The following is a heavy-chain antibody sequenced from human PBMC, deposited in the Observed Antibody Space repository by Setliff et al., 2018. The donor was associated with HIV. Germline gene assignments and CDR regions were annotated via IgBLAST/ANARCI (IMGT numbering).Heavy chain of an antibody. J-gene: IGHJ3*02. CDR2: IDPNSGDT. V-gene: IGHV1-2*02. D-gene: IGHD6-13*01. CDR3: ARAAGYSSSWHRYAFEI. Sequence: GASVKVSCKASGYTFTGYYLHWVRQAPGRGLEWMGWIDPNSGDTNYEQKFQGRVSMTRDTSISTVYMELSSLRSDDTAVYYCARAAGYSSSWHRYAFEIWGQGTMVTVSS. CDR1: GYTFTGYY.